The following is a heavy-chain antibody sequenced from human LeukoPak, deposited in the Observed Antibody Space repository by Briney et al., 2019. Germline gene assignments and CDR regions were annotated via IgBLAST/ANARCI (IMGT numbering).Heavy chain of an antibody. D-gene: IGHD2-2*01. J-gene: IGHJ4*02. CDR3: ARQSIVVVPAEIDY. CDR1: GFTFSSYE. Sequence: PGGSLRLSCAASGFTFSSYEMSWVRQAPGKGLEWVSYISSSGSTIYYADSVKGRFTISRDNAKNSLYLQMNSLRAEDTAVYYCARQSIVVVPAEIDYWGQGTLVTVSS. V-gene: IGHV3-48*03. CDR2: ISSSGSTI.